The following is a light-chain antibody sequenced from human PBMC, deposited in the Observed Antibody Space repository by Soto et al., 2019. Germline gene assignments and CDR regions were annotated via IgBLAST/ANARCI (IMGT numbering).Light chain of an antibody. Sequence: QSALTQPASVSGSPGQSITISCTGTSSDVGLYDYVSWYQQHPGKPPQLMIYAVSNRPSGVSNRFSASKSGNTASLFISELQAEDEADYYCSSYTSDSSYVFGSGTKATVL. V-gene: IGLV2-14*01. CDR3: SSYTSDSSYV. CDR2: AVS. J-gene: IGLJ1*01. CDR1: SSDVGLYDY.